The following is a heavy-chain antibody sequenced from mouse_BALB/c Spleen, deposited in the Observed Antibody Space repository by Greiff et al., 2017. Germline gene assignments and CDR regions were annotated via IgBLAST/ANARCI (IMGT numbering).Heavy chain of an antibody. CDR2: IDPANGNT. Sequence: VQLKQSGAELVKPGASVKLSCTASGFNIKDTYMHWVKQRPEQGLEWIGRIDPANGNTKYDPKFQGKATITADTASNTAYLQLSSLTSEDTAVYYCAYYYGSSYGYFDVWGAGTTVTVSS. D-gene: IGHD1-1*01. CDR1: GFNIKDTY. CDR3: AYYYGSSYGYFDV. J-gene: IGHJ1*01. V-gene: IGHV14-3*02.